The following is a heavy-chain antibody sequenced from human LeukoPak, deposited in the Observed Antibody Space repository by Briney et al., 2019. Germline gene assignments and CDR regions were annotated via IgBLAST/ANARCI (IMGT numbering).Heavy chain of an antibody. V-gene: IGHV4-59*12. D-gene: IGHD3-16*01. CDR1: GGSISPYY. Sequence: SQTLSLTCTDSGGSISPYYWTWIRQPPGKGLEWIGYIYYSGSTNYNPSRTSRVTTSVDTSKNQYSLKLSSVTAADTAVYYCARAPGIMSGNWRFDYWGQGTLVTVSS. J-gene: IGHJ4*02. CDR2: IYYSGST. CDR3: ARAPGIMSGNWRFDY.